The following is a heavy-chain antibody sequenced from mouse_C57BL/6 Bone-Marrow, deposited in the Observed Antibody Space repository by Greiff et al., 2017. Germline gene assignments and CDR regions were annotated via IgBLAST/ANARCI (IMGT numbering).Heavy chain of an antibody. CDR3: ARSYYGSSDYAMDY. CDR1: GYTFTSYW. V-gene: IGHV1-72*01. D-gene: IGHD1-1*01. CDR2: IDPNSGGT. J-gene: IGHJ4*01. Sequence: QVQLQQPGAELVKPGASVKLSCKASGYTFTSYWMHWVKQRPGRGLEWIGRIDPNSGGTKYNEKFKSKATLTVDKPSSTAYMPLSSLTSEDSAVYYCARSYYGSSDYAMDYWGQGTSVTVSS.